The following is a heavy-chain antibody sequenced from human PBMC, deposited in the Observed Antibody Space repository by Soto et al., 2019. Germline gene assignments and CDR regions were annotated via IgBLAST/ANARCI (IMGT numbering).Heavy chain of an antibody. Sequence: SETLSLTCTVSGDSVTSGGYYWSWSRQHPGKGLEWIGYISFSGNTNYNPSLRSRVAISLDTSKNEFSLKLSSVTAADTAVYYCARDSGLGANWFDPWGQGHLVX. CDR3: ARDSGLGANWFDP. V-gene: IGHV4-31*03. D-gene: IGHD3-10*01. CDR2: ISFSGNT. J-gene: IGHJ5*02. CDR1: GDSVTSGGYY.